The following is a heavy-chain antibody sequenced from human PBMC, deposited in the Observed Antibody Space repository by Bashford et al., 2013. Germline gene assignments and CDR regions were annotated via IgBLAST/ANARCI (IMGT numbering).Heavy chain of an antibody. Sequence: GGSLRLSCAASGFTFSSYGMHWVRQAPGKGLEWVAVIWYDGSNKYYADSVKGRFTISRDNSKNTLYLQMNSLRAEDTAVYYCARQFEDCTGGVCYHGDYYYYGMDVWGQGTTVTVSS. CDR3: ARQFEDCTGGVCYHGDYYYYGMDV. CDR2: IWYDGSNK. D-gene: IGHD2-8*02. J-gene: IGHJ6*02. CDR1: GFTFSSYG. V-gene: IGHV3-33*08.